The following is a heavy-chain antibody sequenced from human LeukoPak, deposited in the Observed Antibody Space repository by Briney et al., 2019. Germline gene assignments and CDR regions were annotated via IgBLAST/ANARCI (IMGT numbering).Heavy chain of an antibody. J-gene: IGHJ4*02. V-gene: IGHV1-18*01. CDR3: ARDGSGWYELPPDY. CDR2: ISAYNGNT. CDR1: GYTFTSYG. Sequence: ASVKVSCKASGYTFTSYGISWVRQAPGQGLEWMGWISAYNGNTNYAQKLQGRVTVTTDTSTSTAYMELRSLRSDDTAVYYCARDGSGWYELPPDYWGQGTLVTVSS. D-gene: IGHD6-19*01.